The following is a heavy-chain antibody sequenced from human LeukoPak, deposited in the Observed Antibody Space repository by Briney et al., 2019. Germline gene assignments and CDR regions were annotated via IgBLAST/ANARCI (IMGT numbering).Heavy chain of an antibody. CDR3: ASPRSGYRYTFDY. CDR1: AASISISY. J-gene: IGHJ4*02. V-gene: IGHV4-4*09. Sequence: SETLSLTCAVSAASISISYGSWIRQAPGKGREGIGYLSTSGGTNYNPSLKSRVSISLDPSKNRFSLNLNFVTAADTAVYYCASPRSGYRYTFDYWGQGALVTVSS. D-gene: IGHD3-22*01. CDR2: LSTSGGT.